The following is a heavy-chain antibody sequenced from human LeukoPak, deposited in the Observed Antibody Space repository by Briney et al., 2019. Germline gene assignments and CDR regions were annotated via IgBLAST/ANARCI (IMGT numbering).Heavy chain of an antibody. Sequence: TSETLSLTCAVYGGSFSGYYWSWIRQPPGKGLEWIGEINHSGSTNYNPSLKSRVTISVDTSKNQFSLKLSSVTAADTAVYYCARHSVEYSSSSAGWFDPWGQGTLVTVSS. CDR3: ARHSVEYSSSSAGWFDP. V-gene: IGHV4-34*01. CDR1: GGSFSGYY. J-gene: IGHJ5*02. D-gene: IGHD6-6*01. CDR2: INHSGST.